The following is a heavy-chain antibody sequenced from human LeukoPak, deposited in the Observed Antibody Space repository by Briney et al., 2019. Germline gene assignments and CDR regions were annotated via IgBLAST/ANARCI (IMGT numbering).Heavy chain of an antibody. CDR1: GFTFRNYW. Sequence: GGSLRLSCAASGFTFRNYWMTWVRQAPGKGLEWVANLNQYGDHKYYDDSVKGRFTISRDNARDSLYLEMNSLTVEDTAVYFCSRDLGTGRPHDFWGQGTLVTVSS. CDR2: LNQYGDHK. D-gene: IGHD3/OR15-3a*01. J-gene: IGHJ4*02. CDR3: SRDLGTGRPHDF. V-gene: IGHV3-7*01.